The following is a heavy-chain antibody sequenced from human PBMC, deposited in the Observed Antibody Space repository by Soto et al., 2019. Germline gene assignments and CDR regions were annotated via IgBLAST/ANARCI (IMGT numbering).Heavy chain of an antibody. Sequence: QVQLVDSGGGVVQPGRSLRLSCAASGFTFSSHSMHWVRQVPGKGLEWVALISYDGRKKYYADFVKGRFTISRDNSKYALYVQMDSLRPDGTGVYYCARDIAQSSDHFDYGGQGTLFNVSP. D-gene: IGHD2-15*01. CDR3: ARDIAQSSDHFDY. CDR2: ISYDGRKK. CDR1: GFTFSSHS. V-gene: IGHV3-30-3*01. J-gene: IGHJ4*02.